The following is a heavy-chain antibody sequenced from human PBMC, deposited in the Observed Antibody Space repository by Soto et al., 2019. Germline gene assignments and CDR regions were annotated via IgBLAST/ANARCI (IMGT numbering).Heavy chain of an antibody. J-gene: IGHJ6*02. CDR3: ARIDYYYYYGMDV. CDR2: IYYSKST. Sequence: SETLSLTCTVSGGSISSGGYYWSWIRQHPGKGLEWIGYIYYSKSTYYNPSLKSRVTILLDTSKNQFSLKLSSVTAADTAVYYCARIDYYYYYGMDVWGQGTTVTVSS. V-gene: IGHV4-31*03. CDR1: GGSISSGGYY.